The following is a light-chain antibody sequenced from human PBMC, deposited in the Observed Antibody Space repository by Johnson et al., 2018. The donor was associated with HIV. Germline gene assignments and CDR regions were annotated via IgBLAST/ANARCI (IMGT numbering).Light chain of an antibody. V-gene: IGLV1-51*01. CDR3: GTWDSNLSVYV. CDR1: SSNIGRNY. J-gene: IGLJ1*01. Sequence: QSVLTQPPSVSAAPGQKVTISCSGSSSNIGRNYVSWYQQLPGTAPKLLIFYNNKRPSGIPDRFSASKSGTSATLGITGLQTGDEADYYCGTWDSNLSVYVFGTGTKVSVL. CDR2: YNN.